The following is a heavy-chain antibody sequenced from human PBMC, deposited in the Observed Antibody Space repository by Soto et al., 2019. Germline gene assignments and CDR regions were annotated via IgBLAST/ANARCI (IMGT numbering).Heavy chain of an antibody. CDR3: VRLDYDFWSAFGDY. Sequence: SETLSLTCTVSGFSISSYYWSWIRQPPGKGLEWIASIYYSGSTYYNPSLKSRITMSADTSKTLFSLKLSSVTAADTAVYYCVRLDYDFWSAFGDYWGQGTLVTVSS. J-gene: IGHJ4*02. D-gene: IGHD3-3*01. CDR1: GFSISSYY. CDR2: IYYSGST. V-gene: IGHV4-59*08.